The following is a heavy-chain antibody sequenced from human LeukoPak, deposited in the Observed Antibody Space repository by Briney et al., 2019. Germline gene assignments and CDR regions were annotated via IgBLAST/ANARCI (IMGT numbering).Heavy chain of an antibody. CDR3: ATETGRIGDLGY. V-gene: IGHV3-30*04. Sequence: PGTSLRLSCAASGFTFSSFTIHWVRQAPGKGLEWVAVIAYHGNDEYYADSLKGRFTISRDNSKDTLYLQMNSLRAEDTAVYYCATETGRIGDLGYWGQGALVTVSS. CDR2: IAYHGNDE. D-gene: IGHD7-27*01. CDR1: GFTFSSFT. J-gene: IGHJ4*02.